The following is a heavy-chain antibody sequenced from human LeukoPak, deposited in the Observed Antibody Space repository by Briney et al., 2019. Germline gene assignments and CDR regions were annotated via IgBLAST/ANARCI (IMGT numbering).Heavy chain of an antibody. CDR3: ARGPGYDYVWGSYRYTVPFDY. CDR2: INHSGST. D-gene: IGHD3-16*02. CDR1: GGSFSGYY. Sequence: PSETLSLTCAVYGGSFSGYYWSWIRQPPGKGLEWSGEINHSGSTNYNPSLKSRVTISVDTSKNQFSLKLRSVTAADTAVYYCARGPGYDYVWGSYRYTVPFDYWGQGTLVTVSS. V-gene: IGHV4-34*01. J-gene: IGHJ4*02.